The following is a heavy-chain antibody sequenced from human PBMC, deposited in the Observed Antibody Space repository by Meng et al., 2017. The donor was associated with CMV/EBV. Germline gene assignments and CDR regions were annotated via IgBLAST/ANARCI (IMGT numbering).Heavy chain of an antibody. V-gene: IGHV3-48*03. CDR1: GFTFSSYE. CDR3: ARERNWNSGVEYYFDY. J-gene: IGHJ4*02. Sequence: GESLKISCAASGFTFSSYEMNWVRQAPGKGLEWVSYISSSGSTIYYADSVKGRFTTSRDNAKNSLYLQMNSLRAEDTAVYYCARERNWNSGVEYYFDYWGQGTLVTVSS. CDR2: ISSSGSTI. D-gene: IGHD1-7*01.